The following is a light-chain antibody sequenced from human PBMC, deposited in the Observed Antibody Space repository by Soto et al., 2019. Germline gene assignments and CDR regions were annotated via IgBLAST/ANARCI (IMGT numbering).Light chain of an antibody. CDR2: TDY. Sequence: QSVLTQPPSASGTPGQRVIISCAGSNSNLGTYTVNWYQQLPGTAPKLLIYTDYQRPSGVPDRFSGSKSGTSASLAISGLQSEHEADYYCASWDDRLSGGVFGGGTKLTVL. CDR1: NSNLGTYT. CDR3: ASWDDRLSGGV. J-gene: IGLJ3*02. V-gene: IGLV1-44*01.